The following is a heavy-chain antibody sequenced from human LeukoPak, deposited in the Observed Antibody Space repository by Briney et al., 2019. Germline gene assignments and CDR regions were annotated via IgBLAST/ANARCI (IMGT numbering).Heavy chain of an antibody. CDR2: IRSKAYGGTT. CDR1: GFTFGDYA. J-gene: IGHJ6*03. Sequence: GGSLRLSCTASGFTFGDYAMSWFRQAPGKGLEWVGFIRSKAYGGTTEYAASVKGRFTISRDDSKSIAYLQMNSLKTEDTAVYYCTRILRYYDFWSGYRPPGDYYYYYMDVWGKGTTVTVSS. D-gene: IGHD3-3*01. CDR3: TRILRYYDFWSGYRPPGDYYYYYMDV. V-gene: IGHV3-49*03.